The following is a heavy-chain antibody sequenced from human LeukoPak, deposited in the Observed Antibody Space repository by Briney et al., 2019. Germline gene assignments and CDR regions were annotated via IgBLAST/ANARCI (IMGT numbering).Heavy chain of an antibody. D-gene: IGHD6-13*01. CDR1: GGTFSSYG. J-gene: IGHJ4*02. CDR3: ASIAAAGD. V-gene: IGHV3-30*02. Sequence: GGSLRLSCSASGGTFSSYGMHWVRQAPGKGLEWVAFIRYDGSNKYYVDPVKGRFTISRDNSKNTLYLQMNSLRAEDTAVYYCASIAAAGDWGQGTLVTVSS. CDR2: IRYDGSNK.